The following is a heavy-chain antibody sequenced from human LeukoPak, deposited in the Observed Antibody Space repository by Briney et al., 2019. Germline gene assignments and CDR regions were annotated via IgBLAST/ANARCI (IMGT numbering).Heavy chain of an antibody. Sequence: SVNVSCKPSGGTFSSYAISWVRQAPGQGLEWMRGIIPIFGTANYAQKSQGRVTITADESASTAYMELSSLRSEDTAVYYGAGFYYYDSSGYYPKYYFDYWGQGTLVTVSS. CDR1: GGTFSSYA. CDR2: IIPIFGTA. V-gene: IGHV1-69*13. D-gene: IGHD3-22*01. J-gene: IGHJ4*02. CDR3: AGFYYYDSSGYYPKYYFDY.